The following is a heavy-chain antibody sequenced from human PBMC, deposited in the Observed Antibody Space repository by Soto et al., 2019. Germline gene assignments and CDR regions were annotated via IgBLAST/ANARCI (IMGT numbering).Heavy chain of an antibody. J-gene: IGHJ6*02. D-gene: IGHD4-4*01. V-gene: IGHV3-30*03. CDR1: GFTFTSYG. CDR2: ILHDGSAE. Sequence: QVQLVESGGGVVQPGRSLRLSCAASGFTFTSYGMHWVRQAPGKGLEWMALILHDGSAEYYADSVKGRFTISRDNSKNPRYLQMNSLRAEDTAVYYCARSRDVYSFYFYYGMDGWGQGTTVTVAS. CDR3: ARSRDVYSFYFYYGMDG.